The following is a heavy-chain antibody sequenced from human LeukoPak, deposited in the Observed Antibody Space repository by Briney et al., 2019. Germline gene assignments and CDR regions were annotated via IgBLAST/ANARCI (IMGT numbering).Heavy chain of an antibody. J-gene: IGHJ4*02. D-gene: IGHD3-9*01. CDR3: ARGGYDILTGYSRPHHAGYFDY. V-gene: IGHV3-21*01. CDR1: GFTFSSYS. Sequence: PGGSLRLSCAASGFTFSSYSMNWVRQAPGKGLEWVSSISSSSSYIYYADSVKGRFTISRDNAKNSLYLQMNSLRAEDTAVYYCARGGYDILTGYSRPHHAGYFDYWGQGTLVTVSS. CDR2: ISSSSSYI.